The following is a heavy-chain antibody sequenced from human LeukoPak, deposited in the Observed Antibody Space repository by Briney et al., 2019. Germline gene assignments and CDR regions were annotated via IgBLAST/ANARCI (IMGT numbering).Heavy chain of an antibody. D-gene: IGHD2-2*01. CDR2: VSHTGRT. J-gene: IGHJ4*02. V-gene: IGHV4-38-2*02. CDR3: VRDPNYAYFDS. Sequence: SETLSLTCAVSGYSISTDYYWGWIRQSPGKGLEWIVSVSHTGRTYYNPSLKSRITISLDTSKNQFSLDLSSVTAADTAVYYCVRDPNYAYFDSWGQGTLVTVSS. CDR1: GYSISTDYY.